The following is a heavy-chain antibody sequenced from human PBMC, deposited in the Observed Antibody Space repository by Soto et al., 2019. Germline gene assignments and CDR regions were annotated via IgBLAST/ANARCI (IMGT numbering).Heavy chain of an antibody. CDR2: IYYSGST. CDR1: GGSISSGGYY. Sequence: SETLSLTCTVSGGSISSGGYYWSWIRQHPGKGLEWIGYIYYSGSTYYNPSLKSRVTISVDTSKNQFSLKLSSVTAADTAVYYCARVLITMVRGVITGWFDPGGRETLVTVPS. V-gene: IGHV4-31*03. D-gene: IGHD3-10*01. CDR3: ARVLITMVRGVITGWFDP. J-gene: IGHJ5*02.